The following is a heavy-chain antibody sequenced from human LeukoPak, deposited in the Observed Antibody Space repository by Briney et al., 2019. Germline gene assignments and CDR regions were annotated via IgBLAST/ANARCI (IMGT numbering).Heavy chain of an antibody. Sequence: ESGPTLVKPTQTLTLTFTFSGFSLSTRGVGVGWIRQPPGKALEWLSLIYWNDDKRYSPSLKSRLTITKDTSKNQVVLTMTNMDPVDTATYYCAHSAYSYYDSSGYPDYWGQGTLVTVSS. CDR1: GFSLSTRGVG. J-gene: IGHJ4*02. V-gene: IGHV2-5*01. CDR3: AHSAYSYYDSSGYPDY. CDR2: IYWNDDK. D-gene: IGHD3-22*01.